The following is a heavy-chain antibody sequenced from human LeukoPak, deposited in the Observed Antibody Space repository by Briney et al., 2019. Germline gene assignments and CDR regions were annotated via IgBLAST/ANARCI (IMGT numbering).Heavy chain of an antibody. J-gene: IGHJ3*02. D-gene: IGHD6-19*01. V-gene: IGHV4-34*01. Sequence: SETLSLTCAVSGGSFSDYQWNWIRQSPGKGLEWLGEISHSGTTTYNPSLKSRVTISVDTSKNQFSLRLRSATAADTAVYYCARDGGYSSGEAFDIWGQGTMVTVSS. CDR1: GGSFSDYQ. CDR3: ARDGGYSSGEAFDI. CDR2: ISHSGTT.